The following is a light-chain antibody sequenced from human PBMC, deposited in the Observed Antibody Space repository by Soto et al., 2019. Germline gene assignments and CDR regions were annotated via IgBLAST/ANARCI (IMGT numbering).Light chain of an antibody. CDR3: CSYAGSSTSRV. Sequence: QSALTQPASVSGSPGQSITISCTGTSSDGGSYNLVSWYQQHPGKAPKLMIYEVSKRPSGVSNRFSGSKSGNTASLTISGLQAEDEADYYCCSYAGSSTSRVFGGGTKLTVL. J-gene: IGLJ3*02. CDR1: SSDGGSYNL. CDR2: EVS. V-gene: IGLV2-23*02.